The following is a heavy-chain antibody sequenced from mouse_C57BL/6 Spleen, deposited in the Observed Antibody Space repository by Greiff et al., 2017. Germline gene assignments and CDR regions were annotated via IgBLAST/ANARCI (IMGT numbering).Heavy chain of an antibody. CDR1: GYSFTGYY. CDR2: IYPYNGVS. CDR3: APTAQATPFAY. D-gene: IGHD3-2*02. V-gene: IGHV1-31*01. Sequence: VQLKESGPELVKPGASVKISCKASGYSFTGYYMHWVKQSHGTILDWIGYIYPYNGVSSYNQKFKGKATLTVDKSSSTAYMELRSLTSEDSAVYYCAPTAQATPFAYWGQGTLVTVSA. J-gene: IGHJ3*01.